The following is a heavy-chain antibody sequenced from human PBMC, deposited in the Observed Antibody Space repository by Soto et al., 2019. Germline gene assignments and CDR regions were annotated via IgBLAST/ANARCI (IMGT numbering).Heavy chain of an antibody. CDR2: ISAYNGNT. V-gene: IGHV1-18*01. CDR1: GYTFTSYG. D-gene: IGHD6-13*01. Sequence: QVQLVQSGAEVKKPGASVKVSCKASGYTFTSYGISWVRQAPGQGLEWMGWISAYNGNTNYAQKLQGRVTMTTDTSTSTAYMGLRSLRSDDTAVYYCARDPRQVGIAAAPPGEYYYGMDVWGQGTTVTVSS. J-gene: IGHJ6*02. CDR3: ARDPRQVGIAAAPPGEYYYGMDV.